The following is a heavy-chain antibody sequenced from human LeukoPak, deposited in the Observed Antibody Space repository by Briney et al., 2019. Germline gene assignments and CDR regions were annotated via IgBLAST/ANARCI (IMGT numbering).Heavy chain of an antibody. Sequence: GGSLRLSSAASGFTFSSYSMNWVRQAPGKGLEWVSSISSSSSYIYYADSVKGRFTISRDNAKNSLYLQMNSLRAEDTAVYYCARAPLSSYCSSTSCYINYWGQGTLVTVSS. CDR2: ISSSSSYI. D-gene: IGHD2-2*02. J-gene: IGHJ4*02. V-gene: IGHV3-21*01. CDR3: ARAPLSSYCSSTSCYINY. CDR1: GFTFSSYS.